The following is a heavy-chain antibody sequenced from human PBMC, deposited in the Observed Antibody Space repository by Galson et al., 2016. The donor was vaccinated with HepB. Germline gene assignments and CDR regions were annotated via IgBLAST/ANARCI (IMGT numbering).Heavy chain of an antibody. CDR2: INHSRST. J-gene: IGHJ2*01. CDR1: GGSFSGYF. CDR3: ARSLSRYYWYFDL. Sequence: SETLSLTCAVHGGSFSGYFWTWIRQPPGKGLEWIGEINHSRSTSYNPSLKSRVTISIDTSKTQFSLNLSSVTAADTAVYFCARSLSRYYWYFDLWGRGTLVTVSS. V-gene: IGHV4-34*01.